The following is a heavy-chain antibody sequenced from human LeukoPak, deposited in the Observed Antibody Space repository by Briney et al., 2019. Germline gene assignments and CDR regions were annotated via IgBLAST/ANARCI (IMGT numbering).Heavy chain of an antibody. V-gene: IGHV3-23*01. CDR2: ISGSGGST. Sequence: GGSLRLSCAASGFTFSSYAMSWVRQAPGKGLEWVSAISGSGGSTYYADSVKGRFTISRDNSKNTLCLQMNSLRAEDTAVYYCAKLPSGTMVRARWWYFDLWGRGTLVTVSS. J-gene: IGHJ2*01. CDR1: GFTFSSYA. D-gene: IGHD3-10*01. CDR3: AKLPSGTMVRARWWYFDL.